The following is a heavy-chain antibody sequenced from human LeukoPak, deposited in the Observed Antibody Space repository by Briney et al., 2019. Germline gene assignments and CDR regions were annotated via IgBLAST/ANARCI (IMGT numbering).Heavy chain of an antibody. D-gene: IGHD3-16*02. CDR2: ISSSSSYI. V-gene: IGHV3-21*01. Sequence: GGSLRLSCAASGFTFSSYSMNWVRQAPGKGLEWVSSISSSSSYIYYADSVKGRFTISRDNAKNSLYLQMNSLRAEDTAVYYCARGGVIVIYGSYYFDYWGQGTLVTVSS. CDR3: ARGGVIVIYGSYYFDY. J-gene: IGHJ4*02. CDR1: GFTFSSYS.